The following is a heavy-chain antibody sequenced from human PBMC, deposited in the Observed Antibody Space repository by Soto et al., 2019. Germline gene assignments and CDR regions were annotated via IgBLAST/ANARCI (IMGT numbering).Heavy chain of an antibody. Sequence: EVQLVESGGGLVQPGGSLRLSCAASGFTFTSNWMHWVRQAPGKGLVWVSRINSDGTTTTYADSVKGRFTISRDNAKNALYLQVNSLGGEDADVYYCTRGGATGAGIYHFENWGQGTLGTVSS. CDR3: TRGGATGAGIYHFEN. V-gene: IGHV3-74*01. CDR2: INSDGTTT. J-gene: IGHJ4*02. CDR1: GFTFTSNW. D-gene: IGHD3-10*01.